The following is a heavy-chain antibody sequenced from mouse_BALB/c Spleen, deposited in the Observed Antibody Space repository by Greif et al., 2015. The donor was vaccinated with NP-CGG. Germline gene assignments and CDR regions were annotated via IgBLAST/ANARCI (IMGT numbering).Heavy chain of an antibody. CDR2: IDPANGNT. Sequence: EVQLQQSGAELVKPGASVKLSCTASGFNIKDTYMHWVKQRPKQGLEWIGRIDPANGNTKYDPKFQGKATITADTSSNTAYLQLSSLTSEDTAVYYCARSGYYGSSYWYFDVWGAGTTVTVSS. J-gene: IGHJ1*01. CDR1: GFNIKDTY. CDR3: ARSGYYGSSYWYFDV. V-gene: IGHV14-3*02. D-gene: IGHD1-1*01.